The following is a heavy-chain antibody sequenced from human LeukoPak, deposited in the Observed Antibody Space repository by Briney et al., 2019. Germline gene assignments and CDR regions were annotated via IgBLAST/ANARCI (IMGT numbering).Heavy chain of an antibody. V-gene: IGHV4-59*11. CDR2: ISYSGTT. CDR3: AFMGAGSNWYSFDY. Sequence: SETLSLTCTVSGDSITYHYWSWIRQTPGKGLEWIGYISYSGTTYYNPSLKSRVTISVDTSKKQFSLKLSTVTAADTAVYYCAFMGAGSNWYSFDYWGQGTLATVSS. CDR1: GDSITYHY. D-gene: IGHD6-13*01. J-gene: IGHJ4*02.